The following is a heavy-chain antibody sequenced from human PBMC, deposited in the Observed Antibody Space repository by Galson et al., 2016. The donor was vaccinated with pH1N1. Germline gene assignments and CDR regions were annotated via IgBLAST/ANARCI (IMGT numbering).Heavy chain of an antibody. CDR3: ARYAVTYYYDSSGYPDWYFDL. CDR1: GYSFTSYW. D-gene: IGHD3-22*01. CDR2: IYPGDSDT. J-gene: IGHJ2*01. Sequence: QSGAEVTKPGESLKISCKGSGYSFTSYWIGWVRQMPGKGLEWMGIIYPGDSDTRYSPSFQGQVTISADKSTSAAYLQWSSLEASDTAIYYCARYAVTYYYDSSGYPDWYFDLWGRGTLVTVSS. V-gene: IGHV5-51*03.